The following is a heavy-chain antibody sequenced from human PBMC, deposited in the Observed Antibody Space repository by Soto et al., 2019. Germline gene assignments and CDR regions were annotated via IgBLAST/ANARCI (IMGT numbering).Heavy chain of an antibody. J-gene: IGHJ4*02. CDR1: GFTFSSYA. CDR3: AKTSARWYYDSSGYLASYFDY. V-gene: IGHV3-23*01. D-gene: IGHD3-22*01. CDR2: ISGSGGST. Sequence: PGGSLRLSCAASGFTFSSYAMSWVRQAPGKGLEWVSAISGSGGSTYYADSVKGRFTISRDNSKNTLYLQMNSLRAEDTAVYYCAKTSARWYYDSSGYLASYFDYWGQGTLVTVSS.